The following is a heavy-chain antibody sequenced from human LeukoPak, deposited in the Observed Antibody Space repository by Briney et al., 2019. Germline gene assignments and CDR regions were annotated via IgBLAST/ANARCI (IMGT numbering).Heavy chain of an antibody. V-gene: IGHV4-34*01. CDR1: GGSFSGYY. D-gene: IGHD3-22*01. CDR2: INHSGST. CDR3: ARGSLPYDSSGYYYWLDFYFDY. J-gene: IGHJ4*02. Sequence: SETLSLTCAVYGGSFSGYYWSWIRQPPGKGLEWIGGINHSGSTNYNPSLKSRVTISVDTSKNQFSLKLSSVTAADTAVYYCARGSLPYDSSGYYYWLDFYFDYWGQGTLVTVSS.